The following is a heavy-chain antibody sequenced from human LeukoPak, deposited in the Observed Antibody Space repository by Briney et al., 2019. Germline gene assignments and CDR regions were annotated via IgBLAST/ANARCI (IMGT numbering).Heavy chain of an antibody. CDR3: ARTPDPGIAAAGLYFDY. J-gene: IGHJ4*02. V-gene: IGHV4-59*12. CDR1: GGSISSYY. CDR2: IYYSGST. D-gene: IGHD6-13*01. Sequence: SETLSLTCTVSGGSISSYYWSWIRQPPGKGLEWIGYIYYSGSTNYNPSLKSRVTISVDRSKNQFSLKLSSVTAADTAVYYCARTPDPGIAAAGLYFDYWGQGTLVTVSS.